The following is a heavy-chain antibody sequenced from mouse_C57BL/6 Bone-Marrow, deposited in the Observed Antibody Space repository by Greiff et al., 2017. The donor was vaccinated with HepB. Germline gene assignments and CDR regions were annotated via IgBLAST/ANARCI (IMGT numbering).Heavy chain of an antibody. D-gene: IGHD1-1*01. CDR3: ARWGFSIIYYYGSSYVEWHFDV. Sequence: EVQLQQSGPELVKPGASVKIPCKASGYTFTDYNMDWVKQSHGKSLEWIGDINPNNGGTIYNQKFNGKATLTVDKSSSTAYMELRSLTSEDTAVYYCARWGFSIIYYYGSSYVEWHFDVWGTGTTVTVSS. CDR1: GYTFTDYN. J-gene: IGHJ1*03. V-gene: IGHV1-18*01. CDR2: INPNNGGT.